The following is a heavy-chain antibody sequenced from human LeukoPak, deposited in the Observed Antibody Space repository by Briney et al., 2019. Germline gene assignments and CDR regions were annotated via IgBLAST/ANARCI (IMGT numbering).Heavy chain of an antibody. CDR1: GFTLSDSY. J-gene: IGHJ3*02. CDR2: IGLTDDST. D-gene: IGHD6-13*01. Sequence: GGSLRLSCVGSGFTLSDSYMSWIRQTPAKGLEWISYIGLTDDSTYYADSVKGRFTISRDNSKNTLYLQMNSLRAEDTAVYYCAKDRKIAAPGTSAFDIWGQGTMVTVSS. CDR3: AKDRKIAAPGTSAFDI. V-gene: IGHV3-11*04.